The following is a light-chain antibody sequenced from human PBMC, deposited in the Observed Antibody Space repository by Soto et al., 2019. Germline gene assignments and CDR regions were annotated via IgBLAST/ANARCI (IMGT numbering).Light chain of an antibody. J-gene: IGKJ1*01. CDR3: QQYNTYWT. Sequence: DIQMTQSPSSLSASVGYRVTITFRASESISTWLAWYQQKPGKAPKLLIYDASSLESGVPSRLSGSGSGTEFTLTIRSLQPDDSATYYCQQYNTYWTFGQGTKVDI. CDR2: DAS. CDR1: ESISTW. V-gene: IGKV1-5*01.